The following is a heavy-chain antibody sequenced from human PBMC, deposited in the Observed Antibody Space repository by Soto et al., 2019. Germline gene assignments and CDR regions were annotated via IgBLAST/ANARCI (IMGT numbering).Heavy chain of an antibody. CDR1: GGSISSYY. D-gene: IGHD3-3*01. CDR2: IYYSGST. J-gene: IGHJ4*02. V-gene: IGHV4-59*08. Sequence: QVQLQESGPGLVKPSETLSLTCTVSGGSISSYYWSWIRQPPGRGLEWIGYIYYSGSTNYNPSLKSRVSISVDTSKNRFSLKLRSVSAADPAVYSCARSGLPYFDFWSGTVGYFDYWGQGTLVTGSS. CDR3: ARSGLPYFDFWSGTVGYFDY.